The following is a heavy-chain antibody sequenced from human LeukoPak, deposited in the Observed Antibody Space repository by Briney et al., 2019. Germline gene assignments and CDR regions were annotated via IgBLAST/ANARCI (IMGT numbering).Heavy chain of an antibody. CDR2: IYYSGST. CDR3: ARADYDSSGYYFLLAFDI. D-gene: IGHD3-22*01. V-gene: IGHV4-34*09. Sequence: SETLSLTCAVYGGSFSGYYWSWIRQPPGKGLEWIGYIYYSGSTYYNPSLKSRVTISVDTSKNQFSLKLSSVTAADTAVYYCARADYDSSGYYFLLAFDIWGQGTMVTVSS. CDR1: GGSFSGYY. J-gene: IGHJ3*02.